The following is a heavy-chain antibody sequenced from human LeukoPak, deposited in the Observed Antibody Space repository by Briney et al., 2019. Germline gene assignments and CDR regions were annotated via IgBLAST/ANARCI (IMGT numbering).Heavy chain of an antibody. D-gene: IGHD1-1*01. Sequence: PSETLSLTCTVSGDSISTSYYWGWIRQPPGEGLEWIGSIYHSGSTYYSPSLKSRVTISVDTSRNQISLKLNSVTAADTAVYYCARTRGGRDAFDVWGQGTMVTVSS. V-gene: IGHV4-38-2*02. CDR2: IYHSGST. CDR1: GDSISTSYY. CDR3: ARTRGGRDAFDV. J-gene: IGHJ3*01.